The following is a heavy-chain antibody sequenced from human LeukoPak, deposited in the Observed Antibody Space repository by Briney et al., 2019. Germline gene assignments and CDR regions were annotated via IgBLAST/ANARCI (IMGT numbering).Heavy chain of an antibody. CDR1: GFVFSASY. V-gene: IGHV3-7*01. J-gene: IGHJ5*01. CDR3: VRGGTYWTVS. CDR2: IKPDGSEK. Sequence: TGGSLSLSCAASGFVFSASYMSWVRKAPGKGLERVAAIKPDGSEKYHVDSVSGRFTISRANTNDSLFLQMNSLRVDDTAVYYCVRGGTYWTVSWGQGTLVNVS.